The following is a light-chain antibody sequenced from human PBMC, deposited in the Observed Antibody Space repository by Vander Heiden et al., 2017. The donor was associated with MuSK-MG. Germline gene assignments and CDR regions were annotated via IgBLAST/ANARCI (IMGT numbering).Light chain of an antibody. CDR2: GKN. CDR1: SPRKFY. Sequence: SSELTQDPAVSVALGQTVRITCQGDSPRKFYASWYQQKPGQAPVLVIFGKNNRPSGIPDRFSGSSSGNTASLTITGAQAEDEADYYCNSRDSSGNHHVVFGGGTKLTVL. V-gene: IGLV3-19*01. J-gene: IGLJ2*01. CDR3: NSRDSSGNHHVV.